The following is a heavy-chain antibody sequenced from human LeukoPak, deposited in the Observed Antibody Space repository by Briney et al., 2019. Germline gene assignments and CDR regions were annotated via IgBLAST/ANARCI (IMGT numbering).Heavy chain of an antibody. V-gene: IGHV4-59*01. Sequence: PSETLSLTCTVSGGSISSYYWSWIRQPPGKGLEWIGYIYYSGSTNYNPSFKSRVTISVDTSKNQFSLKLSSVTAADTAVYYCARNIRFLEGDAFDIWGQGTMVTVSS. CDR3: ARNIRFLEGDAFDI. CDR2: IYYSGST. J-gene: IGHJ3*02. CDR1: GGSISSYY. D-gene: IGHD3-3*01.